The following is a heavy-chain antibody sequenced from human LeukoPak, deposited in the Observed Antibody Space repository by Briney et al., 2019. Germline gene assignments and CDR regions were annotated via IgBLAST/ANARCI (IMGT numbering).Heavy chain of an antibody. D-gene: IGHD2-2*01. V-gene: IGHV1-8*03. CDR1: GYTFTSYD. J-gene: IGHJ5*02. CDR2: MNPNSGNT. CDR3: ARGSSGCSSTSCYASVWFDP. Sequence: ASVKVSCKASGYTFTSYDINGVRQATGQGVEWMEWMNPNSGNTGYAQKFQGRVTITRNTSISTAYMELSSLRSEDTAVYYCARGSSGCSSTSCYASVWFDPWGQGTLVTVSS.